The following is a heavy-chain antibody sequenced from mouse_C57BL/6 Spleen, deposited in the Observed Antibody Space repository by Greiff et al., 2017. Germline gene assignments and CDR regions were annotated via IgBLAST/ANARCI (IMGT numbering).Heavy chain of an antibody. CDR1: GFTFSDYG. J-gene: IGHJ3*01. V-gene: IGHV5-17*01. CDR3: ARIYGSSATGFAY. CDR2: ISSGSSTI. Sequence: EVQVVESGGGLVKPGGSLKLSCAASGFTFSDYGMHWVRQAPEKGLAWVAYISSGSSTIYYADTVKGRFTISRDNAKNTLFLQMTSLRSEDTAMYYCARIYGSSATGFAYWGQGTLVTVSA. D-gene: IGHD1-1*01.